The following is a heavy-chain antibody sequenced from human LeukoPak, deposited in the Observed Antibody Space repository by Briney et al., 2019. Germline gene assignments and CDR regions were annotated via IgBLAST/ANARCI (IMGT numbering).Heavy chain of an antibody. V-gene: IGHV1-2*02. J-gene: IGHJ5*02. CDR1: GYTFTGYY. CDR3: ARGQTWLHNWFDP. D-gene: IGHD5-12*01. Sequence: GASVKVSCKASGYTFTGYYMHWVRQAPGQGLEWMGWINPNSGGTNYAQKFQGRVTMTRDTSISTAYMELSRLRSDDTAVYYCARGQTWLHNWFDPWGQGTLVTVSS. CDR2: INPNSGGT.